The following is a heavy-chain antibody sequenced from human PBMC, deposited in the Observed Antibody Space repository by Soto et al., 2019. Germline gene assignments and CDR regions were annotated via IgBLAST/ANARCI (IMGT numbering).Heavy chain of an antibody. V-gene: IGHV6-1*01. CDR2: TYYRSKWYN. J-gene: IGHJ4*02. D-gene: IGHD6-19*01. Sequence: SQTLSLTCAISGDSVSSNSAAWNWIRQSPSGGLEWLGRTYYRSKWYNDYAVSVKSRITINPDTSKNQFSLQLNSVTPEDAAVYYCAREEAVAGVGYFDYWGQGTLVTVSS. CDR1: GDSVSSNSAA. CDR3: AREEAVAGVGYFDY.